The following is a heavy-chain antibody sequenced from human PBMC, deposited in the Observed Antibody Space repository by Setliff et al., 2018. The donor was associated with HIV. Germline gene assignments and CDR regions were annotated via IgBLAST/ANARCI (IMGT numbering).Heavy chain of an antibody. V-gene: IGHV4-31*03. Sequence: SETLSLTCTVSGGSISSGGYYWSWIRQHPGKGLEWIGYIYYSGSTYYNPSLKSRVTISGDTSKNQFSLKLSSVTAADTAVYYCARVRLLYSDSSPVWFDPWGQGTLVTVSS. D-gene: IGHD3-22*01. J-gene: IGHJ5*02. CDR2: IYYSGST. CDR3: ARVRLLYSDSSPVWFDP. CDR1: GGSISSGGYY.